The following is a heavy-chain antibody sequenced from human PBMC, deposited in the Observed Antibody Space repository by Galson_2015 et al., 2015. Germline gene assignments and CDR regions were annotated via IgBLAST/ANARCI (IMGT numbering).Heavy chain of an antibody. V-gene: IGHV1-46*01. D-gene: IGHD2-15*01. CDR2: INPSGGGT. CDR1: GYTFTSYY. J-gene: IGHJ6*02. Sequence: SCKASGYTFTSYYMHWVRQAPGQGLEWMGIINPSGGGTSYAQKFQGRVTMARDTSTSTVYMELSSLRSEDTAVYYCARDISAGNPDDYYYYGMDVWGQGTTVTVSS. CDR3: ARDISAGNPDDYYYYGMDV.